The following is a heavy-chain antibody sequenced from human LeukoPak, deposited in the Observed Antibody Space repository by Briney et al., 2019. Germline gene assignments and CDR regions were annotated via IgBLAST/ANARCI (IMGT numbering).Heavy chain of an antibody. CDR3: ARGSLRFLEWLLMGRLGFDY. Sequence: ASETLSLTCAVYGGSFSGYYWSWIRQPPGKGLEWIGEINHSGSTNYNPSLKSRVTISVDTSKNQFSLKLSSVTAADTAVYYCARGSLRFLEWLLMGRLGFDYWGQGTLVTVSS. CDR2: INHSGST. V-gene: IGHV4-34*01. CDR1: GGSFSGYY. D-gene: IGHD3-3*01. J-gene: IGHJ4*02.